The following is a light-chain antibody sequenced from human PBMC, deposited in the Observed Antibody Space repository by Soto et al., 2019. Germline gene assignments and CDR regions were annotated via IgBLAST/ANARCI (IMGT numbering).Light chain of an antibody. CDR3: QSYDISLHNYV. Sequence: QSVLTQPPSVSGTPGQRVTISCSGSSSNIGSHNVVWYQHLPGTAPKFLIYGDNNRPSGVPDRFSGSKSGTSASLAITSLQAEDEADYYCQSYDISLHNYVFGTGTKLTVL. CDR2: GDN. V-gene: IGLV1-40*01. J-gene: IGLJ1*01. CDR1: SSNIGSHN.